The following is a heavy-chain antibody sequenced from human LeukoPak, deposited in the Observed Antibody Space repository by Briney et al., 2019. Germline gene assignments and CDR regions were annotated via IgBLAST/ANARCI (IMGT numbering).Heavy chain of an antibody. D-gene: IGHD6-13*01. Sequence: PGGFPRLSCAASGCTFSSYWMHGVRHAPGKGLVWVSCINGDGSFTDYADSVKGRFTISRDNAKNTLYLQMNSLRADDTAVYYCTRGRADYFQYWGQGTLVTVSS. V-gene: IGHV3-74*01. J-gene: IGHJ1*01. CDR2: INGDGSFT. CDR1: GCTFSSYW. CDR3: TRGRADYFQY.